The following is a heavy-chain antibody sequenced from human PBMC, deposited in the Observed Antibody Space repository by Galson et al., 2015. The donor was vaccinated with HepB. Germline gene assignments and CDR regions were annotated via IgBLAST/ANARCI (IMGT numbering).Heavy chain of an antibody. CDR1: GGTFSSFG. V-gene: IGHV1-69*13. J-gene: IGHJ6*03. CDR2: IIPIFRST. D-gene: IGHD3-3*01. Sequence: SVKVSCKASGGTFSSFGISWVRQAPEQGLEWMGGIIPIFRSTDYAQNFQGRVTITADESTSTAYMELSSLRSEDTAVYYCARVVFWSGYYEGEDYSYYYMDVWGKGTSVTVSS. CDR3: ARVVFWSGYYEGEDYSYYYMDV.